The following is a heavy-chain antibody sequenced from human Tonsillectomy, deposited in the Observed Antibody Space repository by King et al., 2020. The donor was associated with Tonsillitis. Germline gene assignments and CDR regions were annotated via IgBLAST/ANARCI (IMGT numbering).Heavy chain of an antibody. D-gene: IGHD4-17*01. J-gene: IGHJ4*02. CDR2: IYPADSVT. V-gene: IGHV5-51*01. CDR1: GFNFTSYW. Sequence: VQLVESGAEVKKPGESLKISCKGSGFNFTSYWIGWVRQMPGKGLEWMGIIYPADSVTRYSPSFQGQVTISVDKSINTAYLQWSSLKASDTAMYYCARSHGDYVGLEDWGQGTLVTVSS. CDR3: ARSHGDYVGLED.